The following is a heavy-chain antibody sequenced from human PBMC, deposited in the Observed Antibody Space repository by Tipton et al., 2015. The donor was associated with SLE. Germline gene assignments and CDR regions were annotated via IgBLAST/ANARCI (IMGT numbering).Heavy chain of an antibody. J-gene: IGHJ5*02. V-gene: IGHV4-39*01. CDR3: ARSNLEPNYDFWSGLRP. Sequence: TLSLTCTVSGGSIRSSSYYWGWIRQPPGKGLEWIGSIYYSGSTYYNPSLKSRVTISVDTSKNQFSLKLSSVTAADTAVYYCARSNLEPNYDFWSGLRPWGQGTLVTVSS. D-gene: IGHD3-3*01. CDR1: GGSIRSSSYY. CDR2: IYYSGST.